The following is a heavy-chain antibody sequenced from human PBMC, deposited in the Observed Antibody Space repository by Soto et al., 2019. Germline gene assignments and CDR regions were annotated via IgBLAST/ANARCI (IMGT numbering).Heavy chain of an antibody. CDR1: GGSISSSSYY. CDR3: ARPSYAAAYSWFDP. J-gene: IGHJ5*02. V-gene: IGHV4-39*01. D-gene: IGHD1-26*01. Sequence: SETLSLTCTVSGGSISSSSYYWGWIRQPPGKGLEWIGSVYYSGSTYYNPSLKSRVTISVDTSKNQFSLRLSSVTAADTAVYYCARPSYAAAYSWFDPWGHGTLVTVSS. CDR2: VYYSGST.